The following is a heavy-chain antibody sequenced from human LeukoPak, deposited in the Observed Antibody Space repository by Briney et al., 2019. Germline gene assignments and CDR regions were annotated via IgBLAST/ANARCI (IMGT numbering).Heavy chain of an antibody. CDR3: AREYDSSGYYYVD. CDR2: IYSGDYT. Sequence: GGSLRLSCAASGFTVNSNYMSWVRQAPGKGLEWVSVIYSGDYTYYADSVKGRFTISRDNSKNTQYLQMNSLRAEDTAVYYCAREYDSSGYYYVDWGQGTLVTVSS. CDR1: GFTVNSNY. V-gene: IGHV3-66*01. J-gene: IGHJ4*02. D-gene: IGHD3-22*01.